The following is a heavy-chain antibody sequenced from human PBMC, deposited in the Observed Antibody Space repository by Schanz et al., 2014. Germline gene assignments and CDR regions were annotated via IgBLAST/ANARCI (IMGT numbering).Heavy chain of an antibody. J-gene: IGHJ6*02. CDR1: GFTFSSYG. CDR2: ISGGGGTT. D-gene: IGHD3-10*01. Sequence: QVQLVESGGGVVQPGRSLRLSCAASGFTFSSYGMHWVRQAPGKGLEWVSAISGGGGTTYYTDSVKGRFTISRDNSKSALYLQMNSLRAEDTAVYYCAKDGPGGSGSYSADGGMDVWGQGTTVTVSS. CDR3: AKDGPGGSGSYSADGGMDV. V-gene: IGHV3-NL1*01.